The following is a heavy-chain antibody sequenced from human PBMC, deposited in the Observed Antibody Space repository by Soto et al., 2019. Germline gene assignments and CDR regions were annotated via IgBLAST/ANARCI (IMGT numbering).Heavy chain of an antibody. V-gene: IGHV3-53*01. J-gene: IGHJ4*02. Sequence: LRLSCAASGFTVSSNYMSWVRQAPGKGLEWVSVIYSGGYTYYADSVKGRFTISRDNSKNTLYLQMNSLRAEDTAVYYCAAFRDPYDSSGYYYDYWGQGALVTVSS. CDR1: GFTVSSNY. D-gene: IGHD3-22*01. CDR2: IYSGGYT. CDR3: AAFRDPYDSSGYYYDY.